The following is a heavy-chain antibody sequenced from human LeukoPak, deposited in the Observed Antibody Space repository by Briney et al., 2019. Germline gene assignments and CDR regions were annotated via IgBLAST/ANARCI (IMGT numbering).Heavy chain of an antibody. V-gene: IGHV3-23*01. CDR3: AKCVVGYQLLLDY. CDR1: GFTFSSYA. J-gene: IGHJ4*02. Sequence: GGSLRVSCAASGFTFSSYAMGWVRQAPGKGLEWVSAISGSGGSTYYADSVKGRFTISRDNSKNTLYLQMNSLRAEDTAVYYCAKCVVGYQLLLDYWGQGTLVTVSS. D-gene: IGHD2-2*01. CDR2: ISGSGGST.